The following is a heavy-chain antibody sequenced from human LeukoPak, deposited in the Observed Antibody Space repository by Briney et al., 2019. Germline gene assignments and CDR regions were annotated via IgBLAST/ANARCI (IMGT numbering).Heavy chain of an antibody. CDR3: ASGSPYDSSGYYHHNYFDY. V-gene: IGHV4-34*01. CDR2: INHSGST. D-gene: IGHD3-22*01. Sequence: PSETLSLTCAVYGGSFSGYYWSWIRQPPGKGLEWIGEINHSGSTNYNPSLKSRVTISVDTSKNQFSLKLSSVTAADTAVYYCASGSPYDSSGYYHHNYFDYWGQGTLVTVPS. CDR1: GGSFSGYY. J-gene: IGHJ4*02.